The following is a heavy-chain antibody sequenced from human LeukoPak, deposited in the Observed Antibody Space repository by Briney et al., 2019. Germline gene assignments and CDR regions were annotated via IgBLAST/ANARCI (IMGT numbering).Heavy chain of an antibody. Sequence: GGSLRLSCAASGITFRSYAMSWVRQAPGKGLEWVSAISGSGGDTYYADSVKGRFTISRDNSKNTLYLQMNSLRAGDTAVYYCAKGGEATVLLWFGGRENYMDVWGKGTTVTVSS. CDR2: ISGSGGDT. CDR3: AKGGEATVLLWFGGRENYMDV. J-gene: IGHJ6*03. CDR1: GITFRSYA. D-gene: IGHD3-10*01. V-gene: IGHV3-23*01.